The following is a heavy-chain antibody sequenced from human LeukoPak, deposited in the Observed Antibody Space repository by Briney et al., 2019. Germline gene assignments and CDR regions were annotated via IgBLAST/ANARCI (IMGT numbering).Heavy chain of an antibody. CDR2: ISFDGNTK. CDR1: GFTFNTYA. Sequence: GGSLRLSCAASGFTFNTYAMHWVRQAPGKGLEWLAVISFDGNTKYYADSVRGRFTISRDNSKNTLYVQISSLRLEDTAVYYCARAMVRGVPFDYWGQGTLVTVSS. D-gene: IGHD3-10*01. V-gene: IGHV3-30-3*01. CDR3: ARAMVRGVPFDY. J-gene: IGHJ4*02.